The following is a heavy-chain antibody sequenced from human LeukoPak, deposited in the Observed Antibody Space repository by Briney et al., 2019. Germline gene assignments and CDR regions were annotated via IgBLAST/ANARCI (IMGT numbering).Heavy chain of an antibody. CDR3: ARDSVTMVRTNYYYYGMDV. CDR2: ISSSRSTI. J-gene: IGHJ6*04. D-gene: IGHD3-10*01. Sequence: PGGSLRLSCAASGFIFSSYEMNWVRQAPGKGLEWVSYISSSRSTIYYADSVKGRFTISRDNAKNSLYLQMNSLRAEDTAVYYCARDSVTMVRTNYYYYGMDVWGKGTTVTVSS. V-gene: IGHV3-48*03. CDR1: GFIFSSYE.